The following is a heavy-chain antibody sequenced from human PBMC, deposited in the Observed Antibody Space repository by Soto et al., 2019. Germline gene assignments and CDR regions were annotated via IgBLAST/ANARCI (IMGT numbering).Heavy chain of an antibody. Sequence: GGSLRLSCAASTLTVSLYGIQWVRQAPGKGLDWVAFISNDGGTQYYADSVKGRFSISRDNSMNTVDLHINSLRAEDTAIYYCARDIWSGNYKWFDSWGQGTLVTVSS. CDR2: ISNDGGTQ. V-gene: IGHV3-30*03. J-gene: IGHJ5*01. CDR1: TLTVSLYG. CDR3: ARDIWSGNYKWFDS. D-gene: IGHD3-3*01.